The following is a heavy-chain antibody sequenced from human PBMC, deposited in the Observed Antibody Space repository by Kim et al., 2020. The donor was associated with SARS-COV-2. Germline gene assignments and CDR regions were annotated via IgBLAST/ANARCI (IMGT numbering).Heavy chain of an antibody. V-gene: IGHV4-59*08. CDR1: GGSISSYY. CDR3: ARQSCGGDCYYYYYGMDV. D-gene: IGHD2-21*02. Sequence: SETLSLTCTVSGGSISSYYWSWIRQPPGKGLEWIGYIYYSGSTNYNPSLKSRVTISVDTSKNQFSLKLSSVTAADTAVYYCARQSCGGDCYYYYYGMDVWGQGTTVTVSS. CDR2: IYYSGST. J-gene: IGHJ6*02.